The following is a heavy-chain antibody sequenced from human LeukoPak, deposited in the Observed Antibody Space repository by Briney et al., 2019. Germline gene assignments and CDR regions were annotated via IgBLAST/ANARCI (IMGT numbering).Heavy chain of an antibody. Sequence: PGGSLRLSCAASGFTFSSYAMSWVRQAPGKGLEWVSAISGSGGSTYYADSVKGRFTISRDNSKNTLYLQMNSLRAEDTAVYYCARDMKSMVRGVKGEFDYWGQGTLVTVSS. CDR1: GFTFSSYA. D-gene: IGHD3-10*01. CDR2: ISGSGGST. J-gene: IGHJ4*02. V-gene: IGHV3-23*01. CDR3: ARDMKSMVRGVKGEFDY.